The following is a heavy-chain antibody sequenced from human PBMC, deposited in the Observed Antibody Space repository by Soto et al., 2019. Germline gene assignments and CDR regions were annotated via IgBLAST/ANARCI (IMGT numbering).Heavy chain of an antibody. CDR1: GYTFTSYA. CDR2: INAGNGNT. J-gene: IGHJ4*02. V-gene: IGHV1-3*01. D-gene: IGHD4-17*01. CDR3: ARTIDYGDYPLGY. Sequence: SVKVSCKASGYTFTSYAMHWVRQAPGQRLEWMGWINAGNGNTKYSQKFQGRVTITRDTSASTAYMELSSLRSEDTAVYYCARTIDYGDYPLGYWGQGTLVTVSS.